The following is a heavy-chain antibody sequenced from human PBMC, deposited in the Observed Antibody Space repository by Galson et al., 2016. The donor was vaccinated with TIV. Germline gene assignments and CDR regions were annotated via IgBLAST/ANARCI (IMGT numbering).Heavy chain of an antibody. V-gene: IGHV1-24*01. CDR2: FDPGQGKT. J-gene: IGHJ4*02. CDR3: ATVAWFPGLSLDN. CDR1: KYTLTELS. D-gene: IGHD2/OR15-2a*01. Sequence: SVKVSCKVSKYTLTELSMHWVRQAPGKGLEWMGGFDPGQGKTIYAQKFQGRVTMTEDTSTDTAFMELSSLRFEDTAVYYCATVAWFPGLSLDNWGQGTLVTVSS.